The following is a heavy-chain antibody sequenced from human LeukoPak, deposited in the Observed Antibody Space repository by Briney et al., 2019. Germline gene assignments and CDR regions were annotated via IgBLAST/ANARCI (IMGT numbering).Heavy chain of an antibody. Sequence: PSETLSLTCAVYGGSFSGYYWSWIRQPPGKGLEWIGEINHSGSTNYNPSLKSRVTISVDTSKNQFSLKLSSVTAADTAVYYCATLYDFWSGYYSPYGMDVWGQGTTVTVSS. V-gene: IGHV4-34*01. CDR2: INHSGST. CDR3: ATLYDFWSGYYSPYGMDV. J-gene: IGHJ6*02. CDR1: GGSFSGYY. D-gene: IGHD3-3*01.